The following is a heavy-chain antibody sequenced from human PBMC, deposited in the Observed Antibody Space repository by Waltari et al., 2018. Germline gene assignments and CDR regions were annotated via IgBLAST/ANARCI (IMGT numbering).Heavy chain of an antibody. CDR3: ARVGAFSTNLVWHYFDY. J-gene: IGHJ4*02. D-gene: IGHD2-8*01. V-gene: IGHV1-18*01. Sequence: QVQLVQSGAEVKKPGASVKVSCKASGYTFTSYGISWVRQAPGQGLEWMGWISANNGNTTNAQKLQGSVTMTTDTSTSTAYMELSSLRSEGTAVYYCARVGAFSTNLVWHYFDYWGQGTLVTVSS. CDR2: ISANNGNT. CDR1: GYTFTSYG.